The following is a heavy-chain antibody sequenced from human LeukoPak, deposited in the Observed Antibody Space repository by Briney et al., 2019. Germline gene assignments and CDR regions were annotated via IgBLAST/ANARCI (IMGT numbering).Heavy chain of an antibody. Sequence: PGRSLRLSCAASGFTFSSYGMHWVRQAPGKGLEWVAAISYDGSNKYYADSVKGRFTISRDNSKNTLYLQMNSLRAEDTAVYYCAKGLLISYYYGMDVWGQGTTVTVSS. CDR2: ISYDGSNK. V-gene: IGHV3-30*18. CDR3: AKGLLISYYYGMDV. CDR1: GFTFSSYG. J-gene: IGHJ6*02. D-gene: IGHD2/OR15-2a*01.